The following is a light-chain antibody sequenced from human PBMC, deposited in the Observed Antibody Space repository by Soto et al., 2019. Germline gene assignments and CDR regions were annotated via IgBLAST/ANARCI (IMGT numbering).Light chain of an antibody. CDR1: QSVSSGH. CDR3: QQYGHSLWT. CDR2: GAS. J-gene: IGKJ1*01. Sequence: DIVLTQSPGTLSLPPGERASLSFMASQSVSSGHLAWYQQKPGQAPRLLIYGASSRATGIPDRFSGSGSGTDFTLTISRLEPEDYAVYYCQQYGHSLWTFGQGTKVDIK. V-gene: IGKV3-20*01.